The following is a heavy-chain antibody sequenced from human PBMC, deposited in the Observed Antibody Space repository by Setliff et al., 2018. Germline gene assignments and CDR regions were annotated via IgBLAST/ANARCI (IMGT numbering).Heavy chain of an antibody. CDR3: TTDRAACSGPSCYNGFCV. V-gene: IGHV3-48*01. CDR1: GFSFSNYG. J-gene: IGHJ3*01. CDR2: ISTSSGTR. Sequence: PGGSVRLPCVVSGFSFSNYGMTGVRKAPGKGLEWISYISTSSGTRYYADSVEGRFTISRDNANQSLYLQMSSLKTEDPAMYYCTTDRAACSGPSCYNGFCVWCPGTMVTVSS. D-gene: IGHD2-2*02.